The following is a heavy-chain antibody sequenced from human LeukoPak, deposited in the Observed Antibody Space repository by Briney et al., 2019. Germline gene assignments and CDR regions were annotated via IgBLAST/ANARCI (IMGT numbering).Heavy chain of an antibody. J-gene: IGHJ6*02. Sequence: GASVKVSCKASGYTFTSYGISWVRQAPGQGLEWMGWISAYNGNTNYAQKLQGRVTMTTDTSTSTAYMELRSLRSDDTAVYYCAMTSIASDYDILTGYFHYGMDVWGQGTTVTVSS. CDR3: AMTSIASDYDILTGYFHYGMDV. V-gene: IGHV1-18*01. CDR1: GYTFTSYG. CDR2: ISAYNGNT. D-gene: IGHD3-9*01.